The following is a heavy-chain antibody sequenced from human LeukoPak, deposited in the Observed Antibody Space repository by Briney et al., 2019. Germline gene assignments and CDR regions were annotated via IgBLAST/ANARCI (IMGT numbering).Heavy chain of an antibody. D-gene: IGHD3-22*01. V-gene: IGHV3-15*01. Sequence: GGSLRLSCAASGLTFSNAWMSWVRQAPGKGLEWVGRIKSKTDGGTTDYAAPVKGRFTISRDDSKNTLYLQMNSLKTEDTAVYYCTTSVRGYYSGRIDYWGQGTLVTVSS. J-gene: IGHJ4*02. CDR3: TTSVRGYYSGRIDY. CDR1: GLTFSNAW. CDR2: IKSKTDGGTT.